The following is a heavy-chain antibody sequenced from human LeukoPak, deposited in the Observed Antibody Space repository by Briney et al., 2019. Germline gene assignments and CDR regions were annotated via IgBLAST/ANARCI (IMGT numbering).Heavy chain of an antibody. CDR1: GFTFSSYA. V-gene: IGHV3-23*01. CDR3: AKGRFGSSYYFDY. J-gene: IGHJ4*02. CDR2: ISGSGGST. D-gene: IGHD6-6*01. Sequence: GASLRLSCAASGFTFSSYAMSWVRHAPGKGLEWVSGISGSGGSTSYADSVKGRFTISRDNSKNTLYLQMNSLRADDTALYHCAKGRFGSSYYFDYWGQGTLVTVSS.